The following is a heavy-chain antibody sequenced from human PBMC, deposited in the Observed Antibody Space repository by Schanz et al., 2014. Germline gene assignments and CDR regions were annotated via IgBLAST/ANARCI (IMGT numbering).Heavy chain of an antibody. CDR1: GYPFTNYY. CDR3: ARGSLARYVALLMAANDY. J-gene: IGHJ4*02. CDR2: VNPGGGST. Sequence: QVHLEQSGPEVKKPGASVKLSCRASGYPFTNYYIHWVRQAPGQGLEWMGIVNPGGGSTSVAQRFQARVTLTRDTSTGTAYLGLTRLRFEDTAVYYCARGSLARYVALLMAANDYWGQGILLTVSS. D-gene: IGHD2-15*01. V-gene: IGHV1-46*01.